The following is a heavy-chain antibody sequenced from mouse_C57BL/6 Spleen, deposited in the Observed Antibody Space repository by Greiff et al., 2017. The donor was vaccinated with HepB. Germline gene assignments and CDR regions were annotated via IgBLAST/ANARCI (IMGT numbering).Heavy chain of an antibody. V-gene: IGHV1-4*01. CDR3: ARARGSSYEYFDY. CDR2: INPSSGYT. CDR1: GYTFTSYT. J-gene: IGHJ2*01. Sequence: VNVVESGAELARPGASVKMSCKASGYTFTSYTMHWVKQRPGQGLEWIGYINPSSGYTKYNQKFKDKATLTADKSSSTAYMQLSSLTSEDSAVYYCARARGSSYEYFDYWGQGTTLTVSS. D-gene: IGHD1-1*01.